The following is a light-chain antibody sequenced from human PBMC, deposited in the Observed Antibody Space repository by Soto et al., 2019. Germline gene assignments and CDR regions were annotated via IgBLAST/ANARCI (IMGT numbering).Light chain of an antibody. CDR1: QSLNTN. J-gene: IGKJ1*01. V-gene: IGKV3-15*01. CDR2: DAS. Sequence: EIVMTQSPATLSVSPGERATLSCRASQSLNTNLLWFQQKVGKPPRLLIYDASTRATGIPARFSGSGSGTDFTLTISSLQSEDFAFYYCLQIIKGRTFGQGTEVAIK. CDR3: LQIIKGRT.